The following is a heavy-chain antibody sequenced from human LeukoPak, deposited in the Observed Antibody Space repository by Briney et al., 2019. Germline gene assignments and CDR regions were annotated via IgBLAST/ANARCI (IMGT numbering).Heavy chain of an antibody. CDR3: ARDGGSAWFLDY. V-gene: IGHV3-11*04. Sequence: AGGSLRLSCAASGFTFSDNYMSWIRQAPGKGLEGVSYISSSGNTTYNADSVKGRFSITRDNAKNSLYLQMNSLRAEDTAVYYCARDGGSAWFLDYWGRGTLVTVSS. CDR1: GFTFSDNY. J-gene: IGHJ4*02. CDR2: ISSSGNTT. D-gene: IGHD6-19*01.